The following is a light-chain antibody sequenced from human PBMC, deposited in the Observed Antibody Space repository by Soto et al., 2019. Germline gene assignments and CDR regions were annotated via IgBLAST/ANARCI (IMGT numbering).Light chain of an antibody. CDR3: QQYGSSPPVN. Sequence: EIVLTQSPGTLSLSPGERATLSCRASQSVSSSYLAWYQQKPGQAPRHLIYGTSGRATGIPDRFSGSGSGTDCSVTISSLEPEDFAVYYCQQYGSSPPVNFGQGTRLEIK. CDR2: GTS. J-gene: IGKJ5*01. CDR1: QSVSSSY. V-gene: IGKV3-20*01.